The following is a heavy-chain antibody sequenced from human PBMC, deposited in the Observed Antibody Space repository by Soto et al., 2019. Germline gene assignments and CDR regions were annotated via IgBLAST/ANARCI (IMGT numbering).Heavy chain of an antibody. CDR1: GFTVSSNY. D-gene: IGHD4-4*01. V-gene: IGHV3-66*01. Sequence: GGSLRLSCAASGFTVSSNYMSWVRQAPGKGLEWVSVIYSGGSTYYADSVKGRFTISRDNSKNTLYLQMNSLRAEDTAVYYCARDRVTLDAFDIWGQGTMVTVSS. J-gene: IGHJ3*02. CDR2: IYSGGST. CDR3: ARDRVTLDAFDI.